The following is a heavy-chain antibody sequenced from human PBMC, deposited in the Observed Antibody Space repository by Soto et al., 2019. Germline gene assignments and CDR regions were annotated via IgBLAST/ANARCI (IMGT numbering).Heavy chain of an antibody. J-gene: IGHJ6*02. Sequence: QVQLQESGPGLVKPSQTLSLTCSVSGGSISSGYYYWSWIRQPPGKGLEWIGNIYYSGNTYYNPSLKSRLIISIDTSKNQFSLKVVSVTAADTAVYYCASSALYGRDVWGQGTTVTFSS. CDR1: GGSISSGYYY. V-gene: IGHV4-30-4*01. CDR2: IYYSGNT. CDR3: ASSALYGRDV.